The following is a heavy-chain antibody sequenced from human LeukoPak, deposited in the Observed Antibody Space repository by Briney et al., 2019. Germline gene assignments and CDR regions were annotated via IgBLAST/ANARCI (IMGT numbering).Heavy chain of an antibody. D-gene: IGHD2-21*02. Sequence: GGSLRLSCAASGFTFSSYGMHWVRQAPGKGLEWVAAIWYDGSNKYYADSVKGRFTISRDNSKNTLYLQMNSLRAEDTAVYYCAKWNCGGDCYYGYWGQGTLVTVSS. V-gene: IGHV3-33*06. CDR2: IWYDGSNK. CDR3: AKWNCGGDCYYGY. CDR1: GFTFSSYG. J-gene: IGHJ4*02.